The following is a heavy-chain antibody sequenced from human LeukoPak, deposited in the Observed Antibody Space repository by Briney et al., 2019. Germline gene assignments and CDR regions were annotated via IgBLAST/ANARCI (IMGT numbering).Heavy chain of an antibody. D-gene: IGHD3-10*01. CDR2: ISGSGGST. Sequence: PGGSLRLSCAASGFTFSSYAMSWVRQAPGKGLEWVSAISGSGGSTYYADSVKGRFTISRDNSKNTLYLQMNSLRAEDTAVYYCAKGLSVWSGEFLLTPDAFDIWGQGTMVTVSS. V-gene: IGHV3-23*01. J-gene: IGHJ3*02. CDR1: GFTFSSYA. CDR3: AKGLSVWSGEFLLTPDAFDI.